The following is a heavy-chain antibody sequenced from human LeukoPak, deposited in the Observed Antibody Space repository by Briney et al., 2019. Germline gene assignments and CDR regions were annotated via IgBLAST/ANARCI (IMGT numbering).Heavy chain of an antibody. CDR3: AREFSSGWTHFDY. V-gene: IGHV3-74*01. CDR1: GFTFSNYW. CDR2: ISSDGSST. D-gene: IGHD6-19*01. Sequence: GGSLRLSCAAAGFTFSNYWMHWVRQAPGKGLVWVSRISSDGSSTTYADSVKGRFTISRDNAKNTLFLQVNSLRAEDTAVYYCAREFSSGWTHFDYWGQGTLLTVSS. J-gene: IGHJ4*02.